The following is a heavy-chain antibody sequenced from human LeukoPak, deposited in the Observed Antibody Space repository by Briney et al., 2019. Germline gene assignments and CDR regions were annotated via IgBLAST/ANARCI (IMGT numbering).Heavy chain of an antibody. CDR1: GFTFNNNY. CDR3: AKDSHSSSWVHFCQEIDY. J-gene: IGHJ4*02. CDR2: ISYDGSNK. V-gene: IGHV3-30*18. Sequence: PGGSLRLSCAASGFTFNNNYMTWVRQAPGKGLEWVTVISYDGSNKYFADSVKGRFTISRDNSKNTLYLQMNSLRAEDTAVYYCAKDSHSSSWVHFCQEIDYWGQGTLVTVSS. D-gene: IGHD6-13*01.